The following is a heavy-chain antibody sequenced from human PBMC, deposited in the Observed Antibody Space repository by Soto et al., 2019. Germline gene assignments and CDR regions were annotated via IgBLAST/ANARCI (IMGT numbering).Heavy chain of an antibody. D-gene: IGHD3-10*01. CDR1: GFTVSNNY. Sequence: EVQLVESGGGLVQPGGSLSLSCVVSGFTVSNNYMSWVRQAPGKGLEWVSVIYSGGSTSYINSVKGRFTISRDNSKNTAYLQMNSLRAEDTAVYYCARPDTVRGVSYWGQGTLVTVSS. J-gene: IGHJ4*02. CDR3: ARPDTVRGVSY. V-gene: IGHV3-66*01. CDR2: IYSGGST.